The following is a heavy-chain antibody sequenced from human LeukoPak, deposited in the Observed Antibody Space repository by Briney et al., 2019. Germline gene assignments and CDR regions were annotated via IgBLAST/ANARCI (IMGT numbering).Heavy chain of an antibody. J-gene: IGHJ6*03. CDR3: AKDPNFYYCMDV. Sequence: PGGSLRLSCAASGFTFSSYGMSWVRQAPGKGLEWVSTISCRRDSTSYADSVKGRFTISRDNSKNTLYLQMNSLRAEDTAVYYCAKDPNFYYCMDVWGKGTTVTISS. V-gene: IGHV3-23*01. CDR2: ISCRRDST. CDR1: GFTFSSYG.